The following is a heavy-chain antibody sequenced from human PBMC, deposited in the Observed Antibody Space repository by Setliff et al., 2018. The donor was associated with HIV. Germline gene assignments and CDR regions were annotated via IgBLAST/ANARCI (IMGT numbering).Heavy chain of an antibody. D-gene: IGHD6-25*01. V-gene: IGHV1-2*02. CDR1: GYTFTAYY. CDR3: ARSRPYNSALDY. CDR2: INPDSGAT. J-gene: IGHJ4*02. Sequence: ASVKVSCKSSGYTFTAYYIHWVRQARGQGLEWMGWINPDSGATKYAEKFEGRVSLTRDTSINTVYMELSSLRPDDTAMYYCARSRPYNSALDYWGQGTLVTVSS.